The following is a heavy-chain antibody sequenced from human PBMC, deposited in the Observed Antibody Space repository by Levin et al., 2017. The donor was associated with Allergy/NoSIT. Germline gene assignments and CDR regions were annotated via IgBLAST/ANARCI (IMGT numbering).Heavy chain of an antibody. CDR3: ARHLHSKIVYFDY. Sequence: SQTLSLTCTVSGGSISSSSYYWGWIRQPPGKGLEWIGSIYYSGSTYYNPSLKSRVTISVDTSKNQFSLKLSSVTAADTAVYYCARHLHSKIVYFDYWGQGTLVTVSS. CDR2: IYYSGST. V-gene: IGHV4-39*01. CDR1: GGSISSSSYY. D-gene: IGHD4-11*01. J-gene: IGHJ4*02.